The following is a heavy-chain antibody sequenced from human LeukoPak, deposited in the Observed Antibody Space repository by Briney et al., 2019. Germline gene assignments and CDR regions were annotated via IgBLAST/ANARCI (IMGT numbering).Heavy chain of an antibody. CDR1: GYTFTSYA. Sequence: GASVKVSCKASGYTFTSYAMHWVRQAPGQRLEWMGWINAGNGSTKYSQKFQGRVTITRDTSASTAYMELSSLRSEDTAVYYCARATTVVDYWGQGTLVTVSS. D-gene: IGHD4-23*01. V-gene: IGHV1-3*01. J-gene: IGHJ4*02. CDR3: ARATTVVDY. CDR2: INAGNGST.